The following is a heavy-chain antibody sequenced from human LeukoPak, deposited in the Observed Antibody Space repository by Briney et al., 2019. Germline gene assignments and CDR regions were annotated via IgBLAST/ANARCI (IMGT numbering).Heavy chain of an antibody. CDR3: ARGLWFGDENPPYFDY. V-gene: IGHV4-34*01. J-gene: IGHJ4*02. CDR1: GGSFSGYY. Sequence: SETLSLTCAVYGGSFSGYYWSWIRQPPGKGLEWIGEINHSGSTNYNPSLKSRVTISVDTSKNQFSLKLSSVTAADTAVYYCARGLWFGDENPPYFDYWGQGTLVIVSS. CDR2: INHSGST. D-gene: IGHD3-10*01.